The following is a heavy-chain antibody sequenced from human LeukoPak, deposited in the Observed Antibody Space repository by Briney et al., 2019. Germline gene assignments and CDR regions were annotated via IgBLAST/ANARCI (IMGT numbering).Heavy chain of an antibody. V-gene: IGHV1-46*01. D-gene: IGHD6-19*01. J-gene: IGHJ3*02. CDR1: GYTFTSYY. Sequence: ASVKVSCKASGYTFTSYYMHWVRQAPGQGLEWMGIINPSGGSTSYAQKFQGRVTMTTDTSTSTAYMELRSLRSDDTAVYYCARGGRQWLVQDAFDIWGQGTMVTVSS. CDR3: ARGGRQWLVQDAFDI. CDR2: INPSGGST.